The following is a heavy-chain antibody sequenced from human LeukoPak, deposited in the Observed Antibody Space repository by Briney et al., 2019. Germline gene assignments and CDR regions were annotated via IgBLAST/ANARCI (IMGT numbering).Heavy chain of an antibody. D-gene: IGHD6-13*01. J-gene: IGHJ5*02. Sequence: ASVKVSCKASGYTFTAYYVHWVRQAPGQGLEWMGWTNPDSGGTNYAQKFRGRVTMTRDMSITTAYMELSRLTSDDTAFYYCATMASAGNWFDPWGQGTLVAVSS. CDR1: GYTFTAYY. CDR3: ATMASAGNWFDP. CDR2: TNPDSGGT. V-gene: IGHV1-2*02.